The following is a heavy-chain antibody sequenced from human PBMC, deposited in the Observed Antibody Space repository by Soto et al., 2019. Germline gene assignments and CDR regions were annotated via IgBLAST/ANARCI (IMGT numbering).Heavy chain of an antibody. D-gene: IGHD1-26*01. CDR3: ARGNVQEWENWFDP. CDR1: GGSLRRGDYY. J-gene: IGHJ5*02. CDR2: IYYSGST. Sequence: PSEPLSLTFTVSGGSLRRGDYYCSWIRLPPGKGLEWIGYIYYSGSTYYNPSLKSRVTISVDTSKNQFSLKLSAVTAADTAVYYCARGNVQEWENWFDPWGQGTLVTVSS. V-gene: IGHV4-30-4*01.